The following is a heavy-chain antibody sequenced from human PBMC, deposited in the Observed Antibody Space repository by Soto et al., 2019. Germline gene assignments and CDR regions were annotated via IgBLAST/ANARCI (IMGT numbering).Heavy chain of an antibody. Sequence: EVQLVESGGGLVKPGGSLRLSCAASGFTFSSYSMNWVRQAPGKGLEWVSSISSSSSYIYYADSVKGRFTISRDNAKNSLYLQMNSLSAEDTAVYYCARDTYYYGSGSYSPGGQGTLGHRLL. J-gene: IGHJ5*02. D-gene: IGHD3-10*01. CDR1: GFTFSSYS. CDR2: ISSSSSYI. CDR3: ARDTYYYGSGSYSP. V-gene: IGHV3-21*01.